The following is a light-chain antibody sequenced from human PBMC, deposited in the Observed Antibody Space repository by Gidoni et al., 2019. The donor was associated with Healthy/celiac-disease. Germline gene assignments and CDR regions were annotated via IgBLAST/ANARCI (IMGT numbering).Light chain of an antibody. V-gene: IGLV1-47*01. J-gene: IGLJ3*02. CDR3: AAWDDSLSGPV. Sequence: QSVLPQPPSASGTPGQRVTISCSGSSSNIGSNYVYWYQQLPGTAPKLLIYRNNQRPSGVPDRFSGSNSGTSASLAISGLRSEDEADYYCAAWDDSLSGPVFGGGTKLTVL. CDR2: RNN. CDR1: SSNIGSNY.